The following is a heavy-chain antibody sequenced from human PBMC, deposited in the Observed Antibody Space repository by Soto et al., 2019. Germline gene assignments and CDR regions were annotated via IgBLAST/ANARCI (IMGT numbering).Heavy chain of an antibody. CDR3: ASLIAAAGTGGYYYYMDV. CDR2: IYYSGST. CDR1: SGSISSYY. J-gene: IGHJ6*03. V-gene: IGHV4-59*12. Sequence: SETLSLTCTVSSGSISSYYWSWIRQPPGKGLEWIGYIYYSGSTNYNPSLKSRVTISLDTSKNQFSLKLSSVTAADTAVYYCASLIAAAGTGGYYYYMDVWGKGTTVTVSS. D-gene: IGHD6-13*01.